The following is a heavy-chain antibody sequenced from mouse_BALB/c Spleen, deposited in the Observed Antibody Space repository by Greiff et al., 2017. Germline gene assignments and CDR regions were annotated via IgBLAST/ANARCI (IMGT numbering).Heavy chain of an antibody. V-gene: IGHV3-2*02. Sequence: DVQLQESGPGLVKPSQSLSLTCTVTGYSITSDYAWNWIRQFPGNKLEWMGYISYSGSTSYNPSLKSRISITRDTSKNQFFLQLNSVTTEDTATYYCARRDYDPWYFDVWGAGTTVTVSS. CDR3: ARRDYDPWYFDV. D-gene: IGHD2-4*01. CDR2: ISYSGST. J-gene: IGHJ1*01. CDR1: GYSITSDYA.